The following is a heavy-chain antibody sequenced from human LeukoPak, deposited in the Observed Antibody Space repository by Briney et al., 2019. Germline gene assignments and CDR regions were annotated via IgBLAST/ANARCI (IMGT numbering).Heavy chain of an antibody. CDR1: GFTFSNYW. D-gene: IGHD5-18*01. J-gene: IGHJ4*02. CDR3: AKEVGYSSSFDY. Sequence: GGSLRLSCEASGFTFSNYWMHWVRQAPGKGLEWVSAISGSGGSTYYADSVKGRFTISRDNSKNTLYLQMNSLRAEDTAVYYCAKEVGYSSSFDYWGQGTLVTVSS. V-gene: IGHV3-23*01. CDR2: ISGSGGST.